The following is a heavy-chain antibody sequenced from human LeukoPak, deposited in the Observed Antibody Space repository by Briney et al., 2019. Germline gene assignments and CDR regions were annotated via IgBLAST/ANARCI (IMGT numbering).Heavy chain of an antibody. D-gene: IGHD3-22*01. CDR3: ARHNQYYYDSSGYYDWFDP. Sequence: PSETLSLTCTVSGYSIRSGFYWGWIRQPPGKGLEWIGSIYYSGSTYYNPSLKSRVTISVDTSKNQFSLKLSSVTAADTAVYYCARHNQYYYDSSGYYDWFDPWGQGTLVTVSS. CDR1: GYSIRSGFY. CDR2: IYYSGST. V-gene: IGHV4-38-2*02. J-gene: IGHJ5*02.